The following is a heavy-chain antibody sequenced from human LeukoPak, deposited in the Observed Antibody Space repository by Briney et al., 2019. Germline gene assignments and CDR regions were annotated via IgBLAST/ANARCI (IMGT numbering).Heavy chain of an antibody. D-gene: IGHD3-10*01. CDR2: ISSSSLYI. J-gene: IGHJ4*02. CDR3: ARVIGVVRADYYFDY. CDR1: GFTLSTYS. Sequence: GGSLRLSCAASGFTLSTYSLNWVRQAPGKGLEWVSSISSSSLYIYYADSVKGRFTISRDNAKNSLYLQMNSLRAEDTAVYYCARVIGVVRADYYFDYWGQGTLVAVSS. V-gene: IGHV3-21*04.